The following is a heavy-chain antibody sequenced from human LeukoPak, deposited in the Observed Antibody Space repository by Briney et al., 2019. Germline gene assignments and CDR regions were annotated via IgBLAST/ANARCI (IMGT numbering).Heavy chain of an antibody. J-gene: IGHJ4*02. D-gene: IGHD2-2*01. CDR3: ARGFRRVVPAAITIQEPYFDY. V-gene: IGHV4-59*01. CDR1: GGSISSYY. Sequence: SETLSLTCTVSGGSISSYYWSWIRQPPGKGLEWIGYIYYSGSTNYNPSLKSRVTISVDTSKNQFSLKLSSVTAVDTAVYYCARGFRRVVPAAITIQEPYFDYWGQGTLVTVSS. CDR2: IYYSGST.